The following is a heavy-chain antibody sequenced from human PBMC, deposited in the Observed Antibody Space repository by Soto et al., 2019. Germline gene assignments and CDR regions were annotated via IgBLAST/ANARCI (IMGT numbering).Heavy chain of an antibody. CDR1: GYTFTSYA. CDR2: INAGNGNT. V-gene: IGHV1-3*01. Sequence: ASVKVSCKASGYTFTSYAMHWVRQAPGQRLEWMGWINAGNGNTKYSQKFQGRVTITRDTSASTAYMELSSLRSEDTAVYYCARAPQGVVTIFGVVNFLFDPWAQGTLVTVSS. D-gene: IGHD3-3*01. CDR3: ARAPQGVVTIFGVVNFLFDP. J-gene: IGHJ5*02.